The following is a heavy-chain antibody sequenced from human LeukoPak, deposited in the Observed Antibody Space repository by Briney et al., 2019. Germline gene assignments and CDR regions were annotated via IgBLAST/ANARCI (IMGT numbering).Heavy chain of an antibody. CDR2: INTNTGNP. V-gene: IGHV7-4-1*02. CDR3: ARAKYSGTYGGFDY. D-gene: IGHD1-26*01. CDR1: GYTFTSYG. J-gene: IGHJ4*02. Sequence: GASVKVSCKASGYTFTSYGISWVRQAPGQGLEWMGWINTNTGNPTYAQGFTGRFVFSLDTSVSTAYLQISSLKAEDTAVYYCARAKYSGTYGGFDYWGQGTLVTVSS.